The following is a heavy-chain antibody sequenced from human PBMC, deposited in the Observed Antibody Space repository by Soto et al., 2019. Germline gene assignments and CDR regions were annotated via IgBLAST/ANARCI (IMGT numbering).Heavy chain of an antibody. CDR1: GGSFSRYA. CDR3: ARDRGDGYNRFDAFDI. CDR2: VIPICGTA. V-gene: IGHV1-69*13. J-gene: IGHJ3*02. D-gene: IGHD3-10*01. Sequence: GASVQVSCLDSGGSFSRYAISWVRQAPGQGVEWMGGVIPICGTANYAQKFQGRVTITADESTSTAYMELSSLRSEDTAVYYCARDRGDGYNRFDAFDIWGQGTMVTVSS.